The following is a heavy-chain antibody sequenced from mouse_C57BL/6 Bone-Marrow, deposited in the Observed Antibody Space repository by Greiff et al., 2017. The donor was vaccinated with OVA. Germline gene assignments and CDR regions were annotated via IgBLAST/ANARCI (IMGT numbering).Heavy chain of an antibody. CDR2: ISDGGSYT. Sequence: EVKLVESGGGLVKPGGSLKLSCAASGFTFSSYAMSWVRQTPEKRLEWVATISDGGSYTYYPDNVKGRFTISRDNAKNNLYLQMSHLKSEDTAMYYCARGNYGPWFAYWDQGTLVTVSA. CDR3: ARGNYGPWFAY. CDR1: GFTFSSYA. V-gene: IGHV5-4*03. D-gene: IGHD1-1*01. J-gene: IGHJ3*01.